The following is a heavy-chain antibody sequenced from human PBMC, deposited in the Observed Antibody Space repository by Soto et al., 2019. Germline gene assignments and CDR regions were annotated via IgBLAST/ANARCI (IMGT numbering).Heavy chain of an antibody. Sequence: PSETLSLTCTVSGGSISSYYWSWIRQPPGKGLEWIGYIYYSGSTNYNPSLKSRVTISVDTSKNQFSLKLSSVTAADTAVYYCARLVGPDSSGYYDYWGQGTLVTVSS. J-gene: IGHJ4*02. CDR3: ARLVGPDSSGYYDY. D-gene: IGHD3-22*01. CDR2: IYYSGST. CDR1: GGSISSYY. V-gene: IGHV4-59*01.